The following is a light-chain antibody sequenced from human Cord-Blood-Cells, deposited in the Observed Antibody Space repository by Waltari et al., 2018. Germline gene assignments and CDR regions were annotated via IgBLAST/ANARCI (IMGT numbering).Light chain of an antibody. CDR1: SSDVGGYNY. CDR3: CSYAGSYTWV. CDR2: DFS. Sequence: QSALTQPRPVSGSPGQSVTISCTGTSSDVGGYNYVSWYQQHPGKAPQLMIYDFSKRPSGVPDRFSGSKSGNTASLTISGLQAEDEADYYCCSYAGSYTWVFGGGTKLTVL. V-gene: IGLV2-11*01. J-gene: IGLJ3*02.